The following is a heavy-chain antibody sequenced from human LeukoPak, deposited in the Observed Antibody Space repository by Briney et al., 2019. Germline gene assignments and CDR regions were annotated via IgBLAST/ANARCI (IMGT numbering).Heavy chain of an antibody. CDR2: ISGSGGST. CDR1: GFTLSSYA. D-gene: IGHD3-10*01. Sequence: PGGSLRLSCAASGFTLSSYAMSWVRQAPGKGLEWVSAISGSGGSTYYADSVKGRFTISRDNSKNTLYLQMNSLRAEDTAVYYCATNSRSMVRGVLGYYFDYWGQGTLVTVSS. J-gene: IGHJ4*02. CDR3: ATNSRSMVRGVLGYYFDY. V-gene: IGHV3-23*01.